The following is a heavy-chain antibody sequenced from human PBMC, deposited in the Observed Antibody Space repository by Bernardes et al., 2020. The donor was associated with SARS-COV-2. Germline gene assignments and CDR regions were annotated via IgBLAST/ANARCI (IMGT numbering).Heavy chain of an antibody. Sequence: SETLSLTCTVSGGSISSYYWSWIRQPPGKGLEWIGYIYYSGSTNYNPSLKSRVTISVDTSKNQFSLKLSSVTAADTAVYYCAGNFDYWGQGTLVTVSS. CDR1: GGSISSYY. CDR2: IYYSGST. J-gene: IGHJ4*02. CDR3: AGNFDY. V-gene: IGHV4-59*01.